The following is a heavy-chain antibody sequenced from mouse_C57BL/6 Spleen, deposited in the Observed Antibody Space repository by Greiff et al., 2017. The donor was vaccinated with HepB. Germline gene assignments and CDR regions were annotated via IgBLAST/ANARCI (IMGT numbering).Heavy chain of an antibody. D-gene: IGHD1-3*01. CDR1: GFTFSDYY. CDR2: INYDGSST. Sequence: DVKLVESEGGLVQPGSSMKLSCTASGFTFSDYYMAWVRQVPEKGLEWVANINYDGSSTYYLDSLKSRFIISRDNAKNILYLQMSSLKSEDTATYYCARERGKGKAWFAYWGQGTLVTVSA. CDR3: ARERGKGKAWFAY. J-gene: IGHJ3*01. V-gene: IGHV5-16*01.